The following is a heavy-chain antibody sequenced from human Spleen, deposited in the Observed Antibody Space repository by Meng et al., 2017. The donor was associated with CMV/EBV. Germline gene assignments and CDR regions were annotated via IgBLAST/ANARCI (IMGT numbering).Heavy chain of an antibody. CDR3: ARETLWGSQDNAFDI. CDR2: IIPIFGTA. J-gene: IGHJ3*02. V-gene: IGHV1-69*05. D-gene: IGHD3-16*01. Sequence: SVKVSCKASGGTFSSYAISWVRQAPGQGLEWMGGIIPIFGTANYAQKFQGRVTITTDESTSTAYMELSSLRSEDTAVYYCARETLWGSQDNAFDIWGQGTMVTVSS. CDR1: GGTFSSYA.